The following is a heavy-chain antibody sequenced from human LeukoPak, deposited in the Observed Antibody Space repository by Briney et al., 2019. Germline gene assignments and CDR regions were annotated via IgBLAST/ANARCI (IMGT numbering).Heavy chain of an antibody. CDR3: ATLPTVTTHYYYYGMDV. Sequence: ASVTVSCKVSGYTLTELSMHWVRQAPGKGLEWMGGFDPEDGETIYAQKFQGRVTMTEDTSTDTAYMELSSLRSEDTAVYYCATLPTVTTHYYYYGMDVWGQGTTVTVSS. V-gene: IGHV1-24*01. D-gene: IGHD4-17*01. CDR2: FDPEDGET. J-gene: IGHJ6*02. CDR1: GYTLTELS.